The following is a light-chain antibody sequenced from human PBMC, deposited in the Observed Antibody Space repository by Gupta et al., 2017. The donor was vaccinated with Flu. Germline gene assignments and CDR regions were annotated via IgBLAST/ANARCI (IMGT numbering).Light chain of an antibody. V-gene: IGLV2-18*02. J-gene: IGLJ1*01. CDR3: SSYTSSSTYV. CDR1: SSDIGSYNR. Sequence: QSALTQPPSVSGSPGQSVTISCTGTSSDIGSYNRVSWYHQPPGTAPKRMMYEVSNRPSGVPNRFSGSKSGNTASLTISGLQAEDEADYYCSSYTSSSTYVFGTGTKVTVL. CDR2: EVS.